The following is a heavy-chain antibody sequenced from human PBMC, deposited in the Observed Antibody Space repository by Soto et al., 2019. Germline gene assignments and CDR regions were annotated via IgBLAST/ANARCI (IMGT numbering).Heavy chain of an antibody. CDR2: INQDGSEK. V-gene: IGHV3-7*01. CDR3: SRSLNS. CDR1: GFTFSTYW. J-gene: IGHJ4*02. Sequence: GGSLRLSCAASGFTFSTYWMDWVRQTPGKGLEWVANINQDGSEKNYVDSVKGRFTIYRDNAKNSLYLQMSSLTAEDSALYYCSRSLNSWGQGTLVTSPQ.